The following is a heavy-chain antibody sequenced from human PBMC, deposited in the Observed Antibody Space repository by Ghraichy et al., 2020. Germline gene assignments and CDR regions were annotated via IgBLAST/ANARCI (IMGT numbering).Heavy chain of an antibody. CDR2: IKSDGSST. D-gene: IGHD2-15*01. V-gene: IGHV3-74*01. J-gene: IGHJ4*02. CDR3: AREYCSGGRCFFGTGGSHFDY. Sequence: GGSLRLSCEASGFTLNNYWMHWVCQAPGKGLVWVSRIKSDGSSTTYADSVKGRFTISRDNAKNTLYLQMNGLRADDTAVYYCAREYCSGGRCFFGTGGSHFDYWGQGTLVTVSS. CDR1: GFTLNNYW.